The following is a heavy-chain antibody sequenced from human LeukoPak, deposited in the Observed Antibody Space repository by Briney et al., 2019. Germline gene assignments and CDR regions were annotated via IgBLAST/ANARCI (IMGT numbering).Heavy chain of an antibody. CDR1: GFTFSSYG. Sequence: GGSLRLSCAASGFTFSSYGMSGVRQAPGKGLEWVSGISGSGGSTYYADSVKGRFTISRDNSKNTLYLQMNSLRAEDTAVYYCQREAYYDSSGYPNDAFDIWGQGTMVTVSS. V-gene: IGHV3-23*01. D-gene: IGHD3-22*01. J-gene: IGHJ3*02. CDR3: QREAYYDSSGYPNDAFDI. CDR2: ISGSGGST.